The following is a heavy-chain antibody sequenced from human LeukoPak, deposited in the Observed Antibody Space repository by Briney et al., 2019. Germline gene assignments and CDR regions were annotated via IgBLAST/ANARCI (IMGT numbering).Heavy chain of an antibody. J-gene: IGHJ4*02. Sequence: GGSLRLSCAASGFTFSSYSMNWVRQAPGKGLEWVSSISSSSYIYYADSVKGRFTISRDNAKNSLYLQMNSLRAEDTAVYYCASEGGTIFGVVSNFDYWGQGTLVTVSS. D-gene: IGHD3-3*01. CDR2: ISSSSYI. CDR3: ASEGGTIFGVVSNFDY. V-gene: IGHV3-21*01. CDR1: GFTFSSYS.